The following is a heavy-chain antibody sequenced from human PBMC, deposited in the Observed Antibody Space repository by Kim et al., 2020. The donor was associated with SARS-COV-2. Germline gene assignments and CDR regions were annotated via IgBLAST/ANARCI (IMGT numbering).Heavy chain of an antibody. D-gene: IGHD3-22*01. Sequence: GGSLRLSCAASGFTFSSYAMRWVRQAPGKGLEWVSAISGSGGSTYYADSVKGRFTISRDNSKNTLYLQMNSLRAEDTAVYYCAKAPEWRGYDYGVKWALDYSGQGTLVTVSS. J-gene: IGHJ4*02. CDR3: AKAPEWRGYDYGVKWALDY. CDR1: GFTFSSYA. V-gene: IGHV3-23*01. CDR2: ISGSGGST.